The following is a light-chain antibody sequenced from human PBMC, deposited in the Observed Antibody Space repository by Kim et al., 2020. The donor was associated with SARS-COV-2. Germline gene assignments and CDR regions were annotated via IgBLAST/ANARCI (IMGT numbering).Light chain of an antibody. CDR3: QEYGSSIT. Sequence: EIVLTQSPGTLSLSPGERATLSCRASQSVSSSYLAWYQQKPGQAPRLLIYGASSRATGIPDRFSGSGSGTDFTLTISRLEPEDFAVYYCQEYGSSITLGGGTKVEI. V-gene: IGKV3-20*01. CDR2: GAS. CDR1: QSVSSSY. J-gene: IGKJ4*01.